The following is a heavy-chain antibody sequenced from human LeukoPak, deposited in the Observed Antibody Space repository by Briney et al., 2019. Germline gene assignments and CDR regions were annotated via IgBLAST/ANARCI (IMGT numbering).Heavy chain of an antibody. CDR3: ATLYYDSSGSFDY. Sequence: GESLKISCRVSGYSFTYDWIGWVRHMPGKGLEWMGIIYPGDSDTRYSPSFQGQVTISADKSISTAYLQWSSLKASDTAMYYCATLYYDSSGSFDYWGQGTLVTVSS. CDR1: GYSFTYDW. CDR2: IYPGDSDT. J-gene: IGHJ4*02. D-gene: IGHD3-22*01. V-gene: IGHV5-51*01.